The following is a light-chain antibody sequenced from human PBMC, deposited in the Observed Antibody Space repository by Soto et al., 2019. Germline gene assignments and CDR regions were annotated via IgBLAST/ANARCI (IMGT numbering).Light chain of an antibody. CDR3: QQSYNIPT. CDR1: QTIASY. V-gene: IGKV1-39*01. Sequence: DIQMTQSPSSLSASVGDTVTITCRASQTIASYVNWYQQQPGKAPRLLIYSASSLQAGVPSRFSGTESGTLFTLSISSLQPEDVATYYCQQSYNIPTFGQGTNVEI. J-gene: IGKJ1*01. CDR2: SAS.